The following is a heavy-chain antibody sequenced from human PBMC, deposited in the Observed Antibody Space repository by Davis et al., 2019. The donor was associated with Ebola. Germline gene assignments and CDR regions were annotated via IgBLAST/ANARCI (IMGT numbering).Heavy chain of an antibody. V-gene: IGHV3-23*01. D-gene: IGHD6-19*01. CDR1: GFTFSSYW. CDR3: AKDTSNVWFDV. CDR2: LGLSADT. J-gene: IGHJ3*01. Sequence: GESLKISCAASGFTFSSYWMHWVRQAPGKGLEWVSTLGLSADTYYADSVKGRFTISRDNSKNTLYLQMNSLRVEDTAIYYCAKDTSNVWFDVWGPGTMVTVSS.